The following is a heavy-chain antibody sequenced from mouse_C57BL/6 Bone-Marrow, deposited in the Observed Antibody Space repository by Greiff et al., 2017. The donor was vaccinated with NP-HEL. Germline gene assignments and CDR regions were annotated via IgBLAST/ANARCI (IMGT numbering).Heavy chain of an antibody. CDR1: GYTFTSYW. CDR3: SRAWGCGSSPSWFAY. Sequence: QVQLQQPGTELVKPGASVKLSCKASGYTFTSYWMNWVKQRPGQGLEWIGNINPSNGGTNYNETFKSKATLTVDKSSSTAYMQLSSLTSEESAVFCYSRAWGCGSSPSWFAYWGQGTLVTVSA. J-gene: IGHJ3*01. V-gene: IGHV1-53*01. D-gene: IGHD1-1*01. CDR2: INPSNGGT.